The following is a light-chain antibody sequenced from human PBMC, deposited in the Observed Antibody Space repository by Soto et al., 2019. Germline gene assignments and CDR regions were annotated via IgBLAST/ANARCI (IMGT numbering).Light chain of an antibody. CDR1: QTIGTF. V-gene: IGKV1-33*01. J-gene: IGKJ4*01. CDR2: SAS. CDR3: QQYDNLRART. Sequence: DIQMTQSPSSLSASVGDRVTITCQASQTIGTFLNWYQQKPGKAPNLLISSASTLQSGVPSRFIGSGSGTDFALTISSLQSEDIATYYCQQYDNLRARTFGGGTKVDIK.